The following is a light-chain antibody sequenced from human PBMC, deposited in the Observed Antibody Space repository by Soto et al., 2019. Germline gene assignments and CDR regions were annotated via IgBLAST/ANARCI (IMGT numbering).Light chain of an antibody. Sequence: EVVLTQSPGTLSLSPGERATLSCRASQSVSSSYFAWYQQKPGQAPRLLIYAVSSRATGIPDRFSGTGSGTDFTLTISRLEPEDFAVYYCQQYDRSHLTFGGGTKVEI. V-gene: IGKV3-20*01. CDR1: QSVSSSY. CDR3: QQYDRSHLT. CDR2: AVS. J-gene: IGKJ4*01.